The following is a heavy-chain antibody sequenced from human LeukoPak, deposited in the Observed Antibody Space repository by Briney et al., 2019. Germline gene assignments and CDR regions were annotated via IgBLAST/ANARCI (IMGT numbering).Heavy chain of an antibody. CDR2: IKQDGSEK. CDR1: GFIFSSYW. Sequence: GGSLRLSCAASGFIFSSYWMSWVRQAPGKGLEWVANIKQDGSEKYYVDSVKGRFTISRDNAKISLYLQMNSLRAEDTAVYYCVTGGYSYGYWGQGTLVTVSS. V-gene: IGHV3-7*02. J-gene: IGHJ4*02. D-gene: IGHD5-18*01. CDR3: VTGGYSYGY.